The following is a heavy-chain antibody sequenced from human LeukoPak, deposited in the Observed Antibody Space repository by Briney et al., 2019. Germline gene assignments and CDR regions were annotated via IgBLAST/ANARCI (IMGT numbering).Heavy chain of an antibody. V-gene: IGHV4-34*01. D-gene: IGHD3-3*01. Sequence: SETLSLTCTVSGGSISSYYWSWIRQPPGKGLEWIGEINHSGSTNYNPSLKSRVTISVDTSKNQFSLKLSSVTAADTAVYYCARGRVRGRVVFSYFDYWGQGTLVTVSS. J-gene: IGHJ4*02. CDR2: INHSGST. CDR3: ARGRVRGRVVFSYFDY. CDR1: GGSISSYY.